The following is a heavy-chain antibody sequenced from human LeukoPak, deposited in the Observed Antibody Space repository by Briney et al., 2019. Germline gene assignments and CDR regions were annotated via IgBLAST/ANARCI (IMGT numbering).Heavy chain of an antibody. D-gene: IGHD3-22*01. J-gene: IGHJ4*02. V-gene: IGHV3-23*01. Sequence: GGSLRLPCAASGFTFSSYAMSWVRQAPGKGLEWVSAISGSGGSTYYADSVKGRFTISRDNSKNTLYLQMNSLRAEDTAVYYCAKVGRYSSGYYHEDYWGQGTLVTVSS. CDR2: ISGSGGST. CDR3: AKVGRYSSGYYHEDY. CDR1: GFTFSSYA.